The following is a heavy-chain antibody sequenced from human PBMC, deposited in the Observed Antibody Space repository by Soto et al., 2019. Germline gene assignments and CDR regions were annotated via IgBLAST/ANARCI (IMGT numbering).Heavy chain of an antibody. CDR2: ISGSGGST. CDR1: GFTFSSYS. Sequence: PGGPLRLSCAASGFTFSSYSMSWVRQAPGEGVEWVSAISGSGGSTYYADSVKGRFTISRDNSKNTLYLQMNSLRAEDTAVYSCAKDRNEYSGYDFSPYFDYWGQGTLVTVSS. CDR3: AKDRNEYSGYDFSPYFDY. J-gene: IGHJ4*02. V-gene: IGHV3-23*01. D-gene: IGHD5-12*01.